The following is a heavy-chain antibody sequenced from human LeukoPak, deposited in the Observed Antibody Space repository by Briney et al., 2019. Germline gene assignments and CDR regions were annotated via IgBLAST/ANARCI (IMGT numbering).Heavy chain of an antibody. CDR3: SRGAAAGITGWFDP. V-gene: IGHV3-49*03. CDR1: GFTFGDYT. J-gene: IGHJ5*02. Sequence: GRSLRLSCTTSGFTFGDYTMSWFRQAPGKGLEWVGFIRTKAFGGTPEYAASVKGRFTISRDDSTSIAYLQMNSLKTEDTAVYYCSRGAAAGITGWFDPWGQGTLATVSS. CDR2: IRTKAFGGTP. D-gene: IGHD6-13*01.